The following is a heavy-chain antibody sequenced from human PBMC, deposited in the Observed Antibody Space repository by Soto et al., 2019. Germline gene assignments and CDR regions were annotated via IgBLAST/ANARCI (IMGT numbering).Heavy chain of an antibody. CDR2: IYYSGST. D-gene: IGHD6-13*01. CDR3: ARVRAAGTFDY. V-gene: IGHV4-31*03. CDR1: GGSISSGGYY. Sequence: SETLSLTCTVSGGSISSGGYYWSWIRQHPGKGLEWIGYIYYSGSTYYNPSLKSRVTMSVDTSKNQFSLKLTSMTAADTAMYYCARVRAAGTFDYWGQGTLVTVSS. J-gene: IGHJ4*02.